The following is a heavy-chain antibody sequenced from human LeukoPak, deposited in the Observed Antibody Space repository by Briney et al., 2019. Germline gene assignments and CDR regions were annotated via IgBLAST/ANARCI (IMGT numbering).Heavy chain of an antibody. J-gene: IGHJ4*02. CDR1: GFIFSNYA. CDR2: ISISDGST. V-gene: IGHV3-23*01. D-gene: IGHD1-26*01. Sequence: QPGGSLRLSCAASGFIFSNYAISWVRQAPGKGLEWVSVISISDGSTYYADSVTGRFTVSRDNSKNTVYLQMNSLRAEDTAVYYCAKDLYRNVFDYWGQGTLVTVSS. CDR3: AKDLYRNVFDY.